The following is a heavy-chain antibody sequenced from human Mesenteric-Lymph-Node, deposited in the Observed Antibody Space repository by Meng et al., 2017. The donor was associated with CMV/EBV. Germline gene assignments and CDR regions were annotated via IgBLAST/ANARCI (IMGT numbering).Heavy chain of an antibody. CDR1: GLTCSSYG. D-gene: IGHD3-10*01. CDR3: AKDFYGSGSYYFDY. Sequence: ATGLTCSSYGMHWGREAPGKGVEGGEGIWFDGSKKNYAESVKGRFTISRDNSKNTLDLQMNSLRAEDTAVYYCAKDFYGSGSYYFDYWGQGTLVTVSS. J-gene: IGHJ4*02. CDR2: IWFDGSKK. V-gene: IGHV3-33*03.